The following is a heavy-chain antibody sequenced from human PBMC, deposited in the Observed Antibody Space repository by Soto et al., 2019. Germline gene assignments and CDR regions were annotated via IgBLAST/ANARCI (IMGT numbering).Heavy chain of an antibody. V-gene: IGHV1-2*02. D-gene: IGHD3-3*01. CDR3: ARGGGTILAPLP. Sequence: QVQLVQSGAEVKKPGASVKVSCKASGYTFTGYFMHWVRQAPGQGLEWMGWINSNSGATKYAQKFQGRVTLSRDTSISPAYMELSGLRSDDTAVYYCARGGGTILAPLPWGQGTLVTVSS. CDR2: INSNSGAT. CDR1: GYTFTGYF. J-gene: IGHJ5*02.